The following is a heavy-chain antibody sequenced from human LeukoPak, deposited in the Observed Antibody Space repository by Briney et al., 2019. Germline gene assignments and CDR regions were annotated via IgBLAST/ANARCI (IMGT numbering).Heavy chain of an antibody. D-gene: IGHD1-26*01. Sequence: GRSLRLSCAASGFTFDDYAMHWVRQAPGKGLEWVSGISWNSGSIGYADSVKGRFTISRDNAKNSLYLQMNSLRAEDTALYYCAKDKRQEGATYFDYWGQGTLVTVSS. CDR1: GFTFDDYA. CDR2: ISWNSGSI. J-gene: IGHJ4*02. CDR3: AKDKRQEGATYFDY. V-gene: IGHV3-9*01.